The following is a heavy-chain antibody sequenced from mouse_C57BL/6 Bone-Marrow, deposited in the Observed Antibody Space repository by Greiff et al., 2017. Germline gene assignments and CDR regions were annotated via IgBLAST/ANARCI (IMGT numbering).Heavy chain of an antibody. Sequence: EVQLQQSGPVLVKPGASVKMSCKASGYTFTDYYMNWVKQSHGKSLEWIGVINPYNGGTSYNQKFKGKATLTVDKSSSTAYMELNSLTSEYSAVYYCARSPLYYGSSGWFAYWGQGTLVTVSA. CDR3: ARSPLYYGSSGWFAY. D-gene: IGHD1-1*01. J-gene: IGHJ3*01. CDR2: INPYNGGT. CDR1: GYTFTDYY. V-gene: IGHV1-19*01.